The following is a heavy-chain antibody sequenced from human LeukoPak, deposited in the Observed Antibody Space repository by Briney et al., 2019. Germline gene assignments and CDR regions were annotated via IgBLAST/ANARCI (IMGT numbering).Heavy chain of an antibody. V-gene: IGHV3-48*03. CDR1: GFTFSSYE. CDR3: ARGDCSSTSCYAYYYYYYMDV. J-gene: IGHJ6*03. CDR2: ISSSGSTI. Sequence: GGSLRLSCAASGFTFSSYEMNWVRQAPGKGLEWVSYISSSGSTIYYADSVKGRFTISRDNAKNSLYLQMNSLRAEDTAVYYCARGDCSSTSCYAYYYYYYMDVRGKGTTVTVSS. D-gene: IGHD2-2*01.